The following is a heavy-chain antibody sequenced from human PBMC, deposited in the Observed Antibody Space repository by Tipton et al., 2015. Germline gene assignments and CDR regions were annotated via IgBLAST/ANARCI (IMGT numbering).Heavy chain of an antibody. CDR2: IYYTGST. J-gene: IGHJ6*02. CDR3: ARFRYYGSESERGYFHGLDV. CDR1: GDSINRYY. Sequence: TLSLTCSVSGDSINRYYWSWIRQPPGKGLECIGYIYYTGSTHYNPSLKSQVTISVDTSKSQFFLKLSSVTAADTAVYYCARFRYYGSESERGYFHGLDVWGQGTTVTVSS. V-gene: IGHV4-59*01. D-gene: IGHD3-10*01.